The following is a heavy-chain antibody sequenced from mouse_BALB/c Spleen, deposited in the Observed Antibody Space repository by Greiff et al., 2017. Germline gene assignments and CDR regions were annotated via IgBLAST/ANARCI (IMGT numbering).Heavy chain of an antibody. V-gene: IGHV1-4*02. CDR3: ARSYMIPFDY. D-gene: IGHD2-3*01. CDR2: INPSSGYT. Sequence: VQLQQSAAELARPGASVKMSCKASGYTFTSYTMHWVKQRPGQGLEWIGYINPSSGYTEYNQKFKDKTTLTADKSSSTAYMQLSSLTSEDSAVYYCARSYMIPFDYWGQGTTLTVSS. CDR1: GYTFTSYT. J-gene: IGHJ2*01.